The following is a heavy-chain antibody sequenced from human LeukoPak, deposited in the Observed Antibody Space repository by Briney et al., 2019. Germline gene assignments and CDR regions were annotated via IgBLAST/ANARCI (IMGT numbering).Heavy chain of an antibody. D-gene: IGHD2-21*02. CDR2: VTGNGGTT. V-gene: IGHV3-23*01. J-gene: IGHJ4*02. CDR1: GFTFSSFA. CDR3: AKGCGTTCYSDFDS. Sequence: GGSLRLSCVASGFTFSSFAMTWVRQAPGKGLEWISTVTGNGGTTHYADSVKGRFTISRDRSKNTLFLQMNSLRAEDTAVYYCAKGCGTTCYSDFDSWGQGTLVTVSS.